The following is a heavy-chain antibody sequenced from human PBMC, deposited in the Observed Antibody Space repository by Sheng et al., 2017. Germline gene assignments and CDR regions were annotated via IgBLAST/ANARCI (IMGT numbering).Heavy chain of an antibody. CDR3: ARGDFNYYDSSGYWY. CDR2: IYYSGST. J-gene: IGHJ4*02. Sequence: QLQLQESGPGLVKPSETLSLTCTVSGGSISSSSYYWGWIRQPPGKGLEWIGSIYYSGSTYYNPSLKSRVTISVDTSKNQFSLKLSSVTAADTAVYYCARGDFNYYDSSGYWYWGQGTLVTVSS. V-gene: IGHV4-39*07. D-gene: IGHD3-22*01. CDR1: GGSISSSSYY.